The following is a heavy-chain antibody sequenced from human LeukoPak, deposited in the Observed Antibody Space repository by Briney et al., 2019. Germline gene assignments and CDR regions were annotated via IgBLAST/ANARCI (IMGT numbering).Heavy chain of an antibody. D-gene: IGHD2-2*01. V-gene: IGHV3-33*06. J-gene: IGHJ4*02. Sequence: GGSLRLSCAASGFTFSGYGMHWVRQAPGKGLEWVATTWYDASNKYYADSVKGRFTISRDDSKNTLFLQLNSLRAEDTAVYYCAKDAGHRDIVPSDYFDYWGQGTLVTVSS. CDR3: AKDAGHRDIVPSDYFDY. CDR1: GFTFSGYG. CDR2: TWYDASNK.